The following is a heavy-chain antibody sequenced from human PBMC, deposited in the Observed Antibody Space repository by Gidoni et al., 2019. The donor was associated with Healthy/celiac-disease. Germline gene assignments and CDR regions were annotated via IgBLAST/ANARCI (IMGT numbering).Heavy chain of an antibody. Sequence: EVQLVESGGGLVQPGRSLRLSCAASVFTFDDYALPWVRQAPGKGLEWVSGISWNSGSIGYADSVKGRFTISRDNAKNSLYLQMNSLRAEDTALYYCAKGGRDYYDSSGYLRYFDYWGQGTLVTVSS. CDR3: AKGGRDYYDSSGYLRYFDY. CDR1: VFTFDDYA. CDR2: ISWNSGSI. D-gene: IGHD3-22*01. V-gene: IGHV3-9*01. J-gene: IGHJ4*02.